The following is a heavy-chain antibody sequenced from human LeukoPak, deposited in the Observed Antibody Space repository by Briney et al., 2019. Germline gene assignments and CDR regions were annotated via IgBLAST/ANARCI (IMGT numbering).Heavy chain of an antibody. Sequence: SETLSLTCPVSGASISSYYWSWIRQPPGKGLEWIGYIYYSVSTNYNPSLKTRFTISVDTSKNQFSLKLSSVTAAATAVYYCARDLSIAAAGDYYYYGMDVWGQGTTVTVSS. D-gene: IGHD6-13*01. CDR2: IYYSVST. J-gene: IGHJ6*02. CDR1: GASISSYY. V-gene: IGHV4-59*01. CDR3: ARDLSIAAAGDYYYYGMDV.